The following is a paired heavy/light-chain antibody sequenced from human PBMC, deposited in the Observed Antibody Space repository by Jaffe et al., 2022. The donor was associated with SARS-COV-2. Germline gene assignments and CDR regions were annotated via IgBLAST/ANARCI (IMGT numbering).Light chain of an antibody. Sequence: DIVMTQSPDSLAVSLGERATINCKSSQSVLYNSNNKNYLAWYQQKPGQPPKLLIYWASTRESGVPDRFSGSGSGTDFTLTISSLQAEDVAVYYCQQYYSTPRTFGQGTKVEIK. J-gene: IGKJ1*01. CDR1: QSVLYNSNNKNY. V-gene: IGKV4-1*01. CDR2: WAS. CDR3: QQYYSTPRT.
Heavy chain of an antibody. CDR2: IYDSGST. J-gene: IGHJ4*02. CDR3: ARGEWERRPFDY. V-gene: IGHV4-59*01. D-gene: IGHD1-26*01. CDR1: GGAISTYY. Sequence: QVQLQESGPGLVKPSETLSLTCTVSGGAISTYYWNWIRQPPGKGLEWIGYIYDSGSTNYNPSLKSRVTISVDTSKNQFSLKLTSVTAADTAVYYCARGEWERRPFDYWGQGALVTVSS.